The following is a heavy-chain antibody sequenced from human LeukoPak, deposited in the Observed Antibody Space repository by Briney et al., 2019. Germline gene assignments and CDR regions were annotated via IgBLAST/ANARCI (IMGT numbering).Heavy chain of an antibody. CDR2: INHSGST. CDR3: ARTGSYGHNFDY. J-gene: IGHJ4*02. CDR1: GGSFSGYY. D-gene: IGHD5-18*01. V-gene: IGHV4-34*01. Sequence: PSETLSLTCAVYGGSFSGYYWSWIRQPPGKGLEWIGEINHSGSTSYNPSLKSRVTISVDTSKNQFSLKLSSVTAADTAVYYCARTGSYGHNFDYWGQGTLVTVSS.